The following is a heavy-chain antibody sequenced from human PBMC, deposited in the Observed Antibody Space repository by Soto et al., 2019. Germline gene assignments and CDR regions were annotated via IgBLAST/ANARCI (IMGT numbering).Heavy chain of an antibody. D-gene: IGHD6-6*01. CDR3: ARGARIAARPVAFDI. Sequence: QVQLVQSGAEVKKPGSSVKVSCKASGGTFSSYTISWVRQAPGQGLEWMGRIIPILGIANYAQKFQGRVTITADKSTSTAYMELSSLRSEDTAVYYCARGARIAARPVAFDIWGQGTMVTVSS. J-gene: IGHJ3*02. CDR2: IIPILGIA. CDR1: GGTFSSYT. V-gene: IGHV1-69*02.